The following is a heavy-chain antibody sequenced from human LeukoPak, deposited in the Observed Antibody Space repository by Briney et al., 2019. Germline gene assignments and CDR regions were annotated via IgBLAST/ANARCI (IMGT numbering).Heavy chain of an antibody. Sequence: SETLSLTCTVSGGSISSGGYYWSWIRQHPGKGLEWIGYIYYSGSTYYNPSLKSRVTISVDTSKNQFSLKLSSVTAADTAVYYCARDNRYYDSSGYYHDYWGQGTLVTVSS. J-gene: IGHJ4*02. CDR1: GGSISSGGYY. CDR3: ARDNRYYDSSGYYHDY. D-gene: IGHD3-22*01. CDR2: IYYSGST. V-gene: IGHV4-31*03.